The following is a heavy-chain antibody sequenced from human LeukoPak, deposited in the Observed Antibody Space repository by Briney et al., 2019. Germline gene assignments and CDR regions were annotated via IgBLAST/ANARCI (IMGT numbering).Heavy chain of an antibody. CDR2: ISGSGGST. CDR3: AKVPYDSSNYYHDF. Sequence: PGGSLRLSCAASGFTFRSYAMSWVRQAPGRGLEWVSVISGSGGSTYYADFVRGQFTISRDNSKNTLYLQMNSLRAEDSAVYYCAKVPYDSSNYYHDFWGQGTLVTVSS. J-gene: IGHJ4*02. D-gene: IGHD3-22*01. V-gene: IGHV3-23*01. CDR1: GFTFRSYA.